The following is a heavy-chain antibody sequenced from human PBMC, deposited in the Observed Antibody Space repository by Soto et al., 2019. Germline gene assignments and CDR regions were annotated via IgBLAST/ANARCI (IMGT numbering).Heavy chain of an antibody. D-gene: IGHD6-19*01. CDR2: IKQDGSTK. V-gene: IGHV3-7*01. CDR3: VRDGRSGWHFDY. J-gene: IGHJ4*02. CDR1: GFTFSSYW. Sequence: PGGSLRLSCAASGFTFSSYWMSWVRQAPGKGLEWVANIKQDGSTKYYVDSVKGRFTNSRDNAKNSLYLQMNSLRAEDTAVYYCVRDGRSGWHFDYWGQGALVTVSS.